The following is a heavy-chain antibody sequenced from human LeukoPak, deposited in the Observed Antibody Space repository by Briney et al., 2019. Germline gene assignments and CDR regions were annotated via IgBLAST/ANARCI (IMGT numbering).Heavy chain of an antibody. CDR2: IIPILGIA. J-gene: IGHJ4*02. CDR1: GYTFTSYD. CDR3: ARDKGDTAMTLDY. V-gene: IGHV1-69*04. D-gene: IGHD5-18*01. Sequence: ASVKVSCKASGYTFTSYDINWVRQAPGQGLEWMGRIIPILGIANYAQKFQGRVTITADKSTSTAYLELSSLRSEDMAVYYCARDKGDTAMTLDYWGQGTLVTVSS.